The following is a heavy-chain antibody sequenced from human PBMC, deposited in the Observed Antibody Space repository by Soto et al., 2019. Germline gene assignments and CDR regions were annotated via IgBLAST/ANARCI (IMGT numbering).Heavy chain of an antibody. CDR3: ATTNGAYSYDSSY. CDR1: GASVSRGHYY. V-gene: IGHV4-61*02. J-gene: IGHJ4*02. D-gene: IGHD3-22*01. Sequence: LSLTCTVSGASVSRGHYYWSWIRQPAGKGLEWIGRIYTSGSTNYNPSLKSRVTMSVDTSKNQFSLNLSSVTAADTAVYYCATTNGAYSYDSSYWGQGTLVTVSS. CDR2: IYTSGST.